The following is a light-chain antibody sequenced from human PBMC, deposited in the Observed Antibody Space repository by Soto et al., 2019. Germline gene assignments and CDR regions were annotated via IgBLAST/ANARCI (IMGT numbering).Light chain of an antibody. CDR2: AAS. V-gene: IGKV1-8*01. Sequence: IRMTQSPSSFSASTGDRVTITCRASQGISSYLAWYQQKPGKAPKLLIYAASTLQSGVPSRFSGSGSGTDFTLTISCLQSEDFATYYCQQYYSYPFTFGQGTRLEIK. CDR1: QGISSY. J-gene: IGKJ5*01. CDR3: QQYYSYPFT.